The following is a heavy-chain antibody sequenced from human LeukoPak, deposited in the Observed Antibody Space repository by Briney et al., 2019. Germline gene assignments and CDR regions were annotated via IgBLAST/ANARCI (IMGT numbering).Heavy chain of an antibody. J-gene: IGHJ4*02. Sequence: PGGSLRLSCAASGFTFSSYAMSWGRQAPGEGLEWGSAISGSGGSTYYADSVKGRFTISRDNSKNTLYLQMNSLRAEDTAVYYCANDFWSRRGIDYWGQGTLVTVSS. CDR1: GFTFSSYA. V-gene: IGHV3-23*01. CDR3: ANDFWSRRGIDY. D-gene: IGHD3-3*01. CDR2: ISGSGGST.